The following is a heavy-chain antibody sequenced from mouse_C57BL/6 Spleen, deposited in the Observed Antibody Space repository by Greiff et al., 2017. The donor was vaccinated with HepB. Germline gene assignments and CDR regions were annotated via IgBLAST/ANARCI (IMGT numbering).Heavy chain of an antibody. CDR3: ARSNWDGYFDY. CDR2: INPGSGGT. V-gene: IGHV1-54*01. D-gene: IGHD4-1*01. CDR1: GYAFTNYL. J-gene: IGHJ2*01. Sequence: VQLQQSGAELVRPGTSVKVSCEASGYAFTNYLIEWVKQRPGQGLEWIGVINPGSGGTNYNEKFKGKATLTADKSSSTAYMQLSSLTSEDSAVYFCARSNWDGYFDYWGQGTTLTVSS.